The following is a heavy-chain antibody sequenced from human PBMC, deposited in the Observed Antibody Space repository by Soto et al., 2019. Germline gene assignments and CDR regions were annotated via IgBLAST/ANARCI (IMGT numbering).Heavy chain of an antibody. CDR3: ARDLNWNNVLGFDS. CDR1: GYIFNSVG. D-gene: IGHD1-20*01. Sequence: QLVPSGDEVKKTGASVKVSCRASGYIFNSVGISWLRQVPGQGLEWMGWVSTYSEHTKSVQKFQDIVTLTADTSTSTVHMELRSLRSSDTAVYYCARDLNWNNVLGFDSWGQGTLVTVSS. V-gene: IGHV1-18*04. CDR2: VSTYSEHT. J-gene: IGHJ4*02.